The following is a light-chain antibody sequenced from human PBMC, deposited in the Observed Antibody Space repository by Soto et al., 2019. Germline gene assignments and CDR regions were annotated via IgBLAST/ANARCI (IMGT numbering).Light chain of an antibody. V-gene: IGKV1-39*01. CDR1: QSISNY. CDR2: AAS. Sequence: DIQMTQSPSSLSASVGDRVTITCRASQSISNYLNWYQQKPGKAPKLLMYAASSLQSGVPSRFSGSGSGTDFTLTISSLQPEDFATYYCQQRYSTPRTFGQGNKVEIK. CDR3: QQRYSTPRT. J-gene: IGKJ1*01.